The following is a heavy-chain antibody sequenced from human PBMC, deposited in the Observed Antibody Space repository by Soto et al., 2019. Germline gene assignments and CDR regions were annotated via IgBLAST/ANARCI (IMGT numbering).Heavy chain of an antibody. J-gene: IGHJ6*01. CDR1: GGAFSSYA. Sequence: SVKGSCKASGGAFSSYAISRVRQAPGQGLEWMGGIIPIFGTANYAQKFQGRVTITADKSTSTAYMELSSLRSEDTAVYYCARDDRGYSGYDLDYYGMDVWGQGTTVTVSS. D-gene: IGHD5-12*01. CDR3: ARDDRGYSGYDLDYYGMDV. V-gene: IGHV1-69*06. CDR2: IIPIFGTA.